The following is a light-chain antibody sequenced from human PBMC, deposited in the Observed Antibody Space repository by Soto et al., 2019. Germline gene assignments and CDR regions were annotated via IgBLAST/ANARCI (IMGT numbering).Light chain of an antibody. CDR1: NIGSKS. J-gene: IGLJ1*01. CDR2: YDS. CDR3: QVWDSSSEHYV. Sequence: SSELTQPPSVSVAPGKTARITCGGNNIGSKSVHWYQQKPGQAPVLVIYYDSDRPSGIPERFSGSNSGNTATLTISRVEAGDEADYYCQVWDSSSEHYVFGTGTKLTVL. V-gene: IGLV3-21*04.